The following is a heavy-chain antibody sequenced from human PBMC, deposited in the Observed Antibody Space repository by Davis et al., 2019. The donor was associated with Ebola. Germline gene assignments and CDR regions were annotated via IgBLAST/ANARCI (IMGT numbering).Heavy chain of an antibody. Sequence: ASVKVSCKASGGTFSSYAISWVRQAPGQGLEWLGWINSDNGDTNYAQKFHGRVTMTRDTSISTASMELSSLTSDDTAIYYCAREKGGDGWFDPWGQGTLVTVSS. CDR3: AREKGGDGWFDP. CDR2: INSDNGDT. D-gene: IGHD3-16*01. V-gene: IGHV1-2*02. J-gene: IGHJ5*02. CDR1: GGTFSSYA.